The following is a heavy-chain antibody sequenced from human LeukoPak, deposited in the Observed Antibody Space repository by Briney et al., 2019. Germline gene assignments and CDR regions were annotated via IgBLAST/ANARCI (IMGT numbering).Heavy chain of an antibody. Sequence: SETLSLTCAVYGGSFSGYYWSWIRQPPGKGLEWIGEINHSGSTNYNPPLKSRVTISVDTSKNQFSLKLSSVTAADTAVYYCARVPFPSWQQHPYYYGMDVWGQGTTVTVSS. CDR2: INHSGST. CDR1: GGSFSGYY. J-gene: IGHJ6*02. CDR3: ARVPFPSWQQHPYYYGMDV. D-gene: IGHD1-1*01. V-gene: IGHV4-34*01.